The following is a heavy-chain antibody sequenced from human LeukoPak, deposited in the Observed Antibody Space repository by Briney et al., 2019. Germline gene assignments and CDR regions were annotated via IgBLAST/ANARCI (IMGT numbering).Heavy chain of an antibody. D-gene: IGHD6-19*01. CDR1: GFTFSSYA. Sequence: GGSLRLSCAASGFTFSSYAMHWVRRAPGKGLEWVSIIYSAGNTYYADSVKGRFTISRDISKNTLYLQMNSLRAEDTAVYYCARVHGSGWFFDYWGQGTLVTVSS. CDR2: IYSAGNT. J-gene: IGHJ4*02. V-gene: IGHV3-53*01. CDR3: ARVHGSGWFFDY.